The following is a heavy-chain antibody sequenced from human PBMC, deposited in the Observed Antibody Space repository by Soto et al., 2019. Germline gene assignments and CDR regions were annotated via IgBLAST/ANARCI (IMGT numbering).Heavy chain of an antibody. CDR2: INPEGRT. J-gene: IGHJ5*02. CDR3: ARDTLGPLSFDP. CDR1: GLIVNNNF. Sequence: GGSLRLSCEASGLIVNNNFMNWVRQAPGRGLEWVSVINPEGRTYYADSVKDRFTISRDTSKNTLYLQMNSLRVEDTAVYYCARDTLGPLSFDPWGQGTQVTVSS. V-gene: IGHV3-66*01.